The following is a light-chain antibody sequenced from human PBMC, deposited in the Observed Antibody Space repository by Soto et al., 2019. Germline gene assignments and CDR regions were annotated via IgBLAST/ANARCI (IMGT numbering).Light chain of an antibody. CDR2: GTS. V-gene: IGLV1-40*01. CDR3: PSSDTSLSGAEV. Sequence: QSVLTQPPSVSGAPGQRVTISCTGSSSNIGAGYDVHWYQQLPGTAPKLLIFGTSNRPSGVPDRFSGSKSGTSASLAITGLQAEDEADYYCPSSDTSLSGAEVFGGGTKLTVL. J-gene: IGLJ2*01. CDR1: SSNIGAGYD.